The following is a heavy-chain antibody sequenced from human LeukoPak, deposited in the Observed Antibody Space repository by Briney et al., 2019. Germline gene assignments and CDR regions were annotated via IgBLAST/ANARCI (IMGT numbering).Heavy chain of an antibody. V-gene: IGHV1-69*13. J-gene: IGHJ6*02. CDR2: ILPIFGTA. D-gene: IGHD2-15*01. CDR3: ARAVVVVVAVSQLYYYGMDV. Sequence: SSVTVSCTDSRGTLNRYPISWVRQAPGQGLEWMGGILPIFGTANYAQKFQGRVTITADESTSTAYMELSSLRSEDTAVYYCARAVVVVVAVSQLYYYGMDVWGQGTTVTVSS. CDR1: RGTLNRYP.